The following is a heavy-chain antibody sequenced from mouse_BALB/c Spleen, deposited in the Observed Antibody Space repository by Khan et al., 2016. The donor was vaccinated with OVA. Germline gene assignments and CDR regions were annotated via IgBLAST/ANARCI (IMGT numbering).Heavy chain of an antibody. CDR1: GFSLTSYG. J-gene: IGHJ4*01. V-gene: IGHV2-3*01. CDR3: AKDRGYYAVDY. Sequence: QVQLKESGPDLVAPSQSLSITCTVSGFSLTSYGVSWVRQPPGKGLEWLGVIWGDGNTTFHSALRYRLSISKDNSTSQVFLMLNSLQTDDTATYDCAKDRGYYAVDYWGQGTSVTVSA. CDR2: IWGDGNT.